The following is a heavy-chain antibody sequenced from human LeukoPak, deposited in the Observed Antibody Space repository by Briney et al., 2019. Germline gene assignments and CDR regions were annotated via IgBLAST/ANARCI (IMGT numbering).Heavy chain of an antibody. CDR1: GFTFSTYS. V-gene: IGHV3-30*04. D-gene: IGHD6-19*01. CDR3: AKDLYGSDWYNYFDP. Sequence: GGSLRLSCAASGFTFSTYSMHWVRQAPGKGLEWVAVISYDGSNKYYADSVKGRFTISRDNSKNTLFLQMNSLTTEDTAVYHCAKDLYGSDWYNYFDPWGQGALVTVSS. CDR2: ISYDGSNK. J-gene: IGHJ5*02.